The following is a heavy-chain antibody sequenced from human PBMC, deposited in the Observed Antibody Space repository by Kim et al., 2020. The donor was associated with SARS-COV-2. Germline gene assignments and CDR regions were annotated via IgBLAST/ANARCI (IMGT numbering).Heavy chain of an antibody. J-gene: IGHJ4*02. CDR3: ARGRRGYSGYEVDY. Sequence: SETLSLTCTVSGGSISSYYWSWIRQPPGKGLEWIGYIYYSGSTNYNPSLKSRVTISVDTSKNQFSLKLSSVTAADTAVYYCARGRRGYSGYEVDYWGQGTLVTVSS. V-gene: IGHV4-59*01. CDR1: GGSISSYY. CDR2: IYYSGST. D-gene: IGHD5-12*01.